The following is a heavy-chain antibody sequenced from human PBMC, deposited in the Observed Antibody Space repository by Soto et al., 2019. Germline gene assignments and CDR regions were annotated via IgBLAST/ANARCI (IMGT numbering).Heavy chain of an antibody. J-gene: IGHJ4*02. D-gene: IGHD5-18*01. CDR2: LNGDGSTT. Sequence: EVQLVESGGGLVQPGGSLRLSCAASGFTFSSYWMHWVRQAPGKGLLWVSRLNGDGSTTSYADSVKGRFTISRDNAKNTLYLLMNSLRADDTAVYYCAAGWAYNYAYTLGYWGQGTLVTVSS. CDR1: GFTFSSYW. V-gene: IGHV3-74*01. CDR3: AAGWAYNYAYTLGY.